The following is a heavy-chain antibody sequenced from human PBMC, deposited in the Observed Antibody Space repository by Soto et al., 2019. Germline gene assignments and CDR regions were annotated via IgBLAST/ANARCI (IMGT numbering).Heavy chain of an antibody. J-gene: IGHJ6*02. Sequence: GGSLRLSCAASGFTFSNYAMSWVRQAPGKGLEWVSSITASGHTTYYADTLEGRFTISRDNSRNALYLQMNSLRAEDTAIYYCARVHSLDYYGMDVWGQGTTVTVSS. D-gene: IGHD5-18*01. V-gene: IGHV3-23*01. CDR3: ARVHSLDYYGMDV. CDR2: ITASGHTT. CDR1: GFTFSNYA.